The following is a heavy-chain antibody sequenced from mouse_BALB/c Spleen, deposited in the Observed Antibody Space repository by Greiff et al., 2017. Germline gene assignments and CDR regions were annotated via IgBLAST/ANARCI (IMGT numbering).Heavy chain of an antibody. CDR2: INPSNGGT. D-gene: IGHD1-1*01. CDR1: GYTFTSYY. CDR3: TRSGPYYYGSSYDAMDY. Sequence: VQLQQSGAELVKPGASVKLSCKASGYTFTSYYMYWVKQRPGQGLEWIGEINPSNGGTNFNEKFKSKATLTVDKSSSTAYMQLSSLTSEDSAVYYCTRSGPYYYGSSYDAMDYWGQGTSVTVSS. V-gene: IGHV1S81*02. J-gene: IGHJ4*01.